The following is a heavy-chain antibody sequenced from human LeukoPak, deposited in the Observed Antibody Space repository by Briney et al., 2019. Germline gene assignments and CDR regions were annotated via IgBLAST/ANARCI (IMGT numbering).Heavy chain of an antibody. V-gene: IGHV4-59*08. J-gene: IGHJ4*02. CDR3: ASVRGLGVITPYLDY. Sequence: SETLSLTCTVSGGSINSDHWSWIRQPPGKGLGWIRCISYTGSNHYNPSLKSRVTILVDTSKNHFSLKLSSVTAADTAVYYCASVRGLGVITPYLDYWGQGTLVTVSS. CDR2: ISYTGSN. D-gene: IGHD3-16*02. CDR1: GGSINSDH.